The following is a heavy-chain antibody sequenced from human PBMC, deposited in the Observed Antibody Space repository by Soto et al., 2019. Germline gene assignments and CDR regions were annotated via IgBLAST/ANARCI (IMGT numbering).Heavy chain of an antibody. V-gene: IGHV6-1*01. CDR1: GDSVSSNSAA. Sequence: SQTLSLTCAISGDSVSSNSAAWNWIRQSPSRGLEWLGRTYYRSKWYNDYAVSVKSRITINPDTSKNQFSLQLNSVTPEDTAVYYCARGEIVVVVAAPDAFDIRGQGTSVNVSS. CDR3: ARGEIVVVVAAPDAFDI. J-gene: IGHJ3*02. D-gene: IGHD2-15*01. CDR2: TYYRSKWYN.